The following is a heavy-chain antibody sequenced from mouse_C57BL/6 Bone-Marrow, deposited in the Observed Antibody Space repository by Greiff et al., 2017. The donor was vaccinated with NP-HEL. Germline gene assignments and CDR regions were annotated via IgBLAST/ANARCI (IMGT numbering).Heavy chain of an antibody. CDR1: GFTFSDYY. J-gene: IGHJ2*01. Sequence: EVQLVESGGGLVQPGGSLKLSCAASGFTFSDYYMYWVRQTPETRLEWVAYISNGGGSTYYPDTVKGRFTISRDNAKNTLYLQMSRLKSEDTAMYYCARHDSNYGYFDYWGQGTTLTVSS. CDR3: ARHDSNYGYFDY. CDR2: ISNGGGST. D-gene: IGHD2-5*01. V-gene: IGHV5-12*01.